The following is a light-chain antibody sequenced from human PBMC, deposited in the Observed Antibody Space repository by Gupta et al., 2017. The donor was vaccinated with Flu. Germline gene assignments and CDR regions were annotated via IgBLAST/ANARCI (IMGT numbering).Light chain of an antibody. CDR3: QSYDHSNPWV. CDR1: SGRIASNY. J-gene: IGLJ3*02. V-gene: IGLV6-57*03. Sequence: FLLTQPHSVSASPGNTVTISCTRSSGRIASNYVQWYQQRPGSAPTTVIYEDTQRPSGVPDRFSGSIDRSSNSASLTISGLKTEDEADYYCQSYDHSNPWVFGGGTKLTIL. CDR2: EDT.